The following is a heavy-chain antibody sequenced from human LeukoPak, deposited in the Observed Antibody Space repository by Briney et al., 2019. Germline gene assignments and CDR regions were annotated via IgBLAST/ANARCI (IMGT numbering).Heavy chain of an antibody. J-gene: IGHJ6*02. Sequence: ASVKVSCKASGYTFTSYAMNWVRQAPGQGLEWMGWINTNTGNPTYAQGFTGRFVFSLDTSVSTAYLQISSLKAEDTAVYYCATETDCSSGWYNPNYYYYYGMDVWGQGTTVTVSS. CDR3: ATETDCSSGWYNPNYYYYYGMDV. CDR1: GYTFTSYA. D-gene: IGHD6-19*01. CDR2: INTNTGNP. V-gene: IGHV7-4-1*02.